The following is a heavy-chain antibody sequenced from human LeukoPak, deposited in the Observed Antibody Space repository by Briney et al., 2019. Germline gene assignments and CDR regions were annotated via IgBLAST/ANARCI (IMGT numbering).Heavy chain of an antibody. V-gene: IGHV3-53*01. CDR2: IYSGGST. J-gene: IGHJ6*02. CDR3: ARGNPLDV. Sequence: GGSLRLSCAASGFTVSSNYMSWVRQAPGKGLEWVSVIYSGGSTYYAGSVKGRFTISRDNAKNSLYLQMNSLRAEDTAVFYCARGNPLDVWGQGTTVTVSS. CDR1: GFTVSSNY.